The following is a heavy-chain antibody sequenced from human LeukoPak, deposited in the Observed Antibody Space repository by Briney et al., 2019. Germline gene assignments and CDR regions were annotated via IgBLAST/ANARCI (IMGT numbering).Heavy chain of an antibody. CDR3: ARPALEWLLYDAFDI. Sequence: PGGSLRLSCAASGFTFRTYAMHWVRQAPGKGLEWVAVISNDGSKKYYGDSVKGRFTILRDNSKNTLYLQLNSLRAEDTAVYYCARPALEWLLYDAFDIWGQGTVITVSS. V-gene: IGHV3-30*04. J-gene: IGHJ3*02. D-gene: IGHD3-3*01. CDR1: GFTFRTYA. CDR2: ISNDGSKK.